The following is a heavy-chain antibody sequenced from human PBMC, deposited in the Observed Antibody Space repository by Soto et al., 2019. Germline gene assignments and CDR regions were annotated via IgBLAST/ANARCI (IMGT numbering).Heavy chain of an antibody. J-gene: IGHJ6*02. D-gene: IGHD2-2*03. CDR1: GGSFSCYY. V-gene: IGHV4-34*01. CDR3: ARVEMDNYYYGMDV. Sequence: SETLSLTCAVYGGSFSCYYWSWIRQPPGKGLEWIGEINHSGSTNYNPSLKSRVTISVDTSKNQFSLKLSSVTAADTAVYYCARVEMDNYYYGMDVWGQGTTVT. CDR2: INHSGST.